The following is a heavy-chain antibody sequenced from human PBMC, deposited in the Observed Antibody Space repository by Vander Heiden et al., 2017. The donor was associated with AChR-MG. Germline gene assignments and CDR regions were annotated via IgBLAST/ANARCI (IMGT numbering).Heavy chain of an antibody. CDR3: ASLDTAMALPFGF. CDR1: GFTFSSYW. D-gene: IGHD5-18*01. CDR2: IKQPGSET. V-gene: IGHV3-7*01. Sequence: EVQLVESGGGLVQPGGSLRLSCEASGFTFSSYWMSWVRQAPGKGLEWLANIKQPGSETYYADSVKGRFTISRDNAKNSLYLQMNSLRAEDTAMYYCASLDTAMALPFGFWGQGTLVTVSS. J-gene: IGHJ4*02.